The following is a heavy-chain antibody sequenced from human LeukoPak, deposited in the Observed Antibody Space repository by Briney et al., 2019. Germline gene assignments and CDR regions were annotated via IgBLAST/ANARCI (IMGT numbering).Heavy chain of an antibody. CDR1: GFTFSSYA. CDR3: AKLLDGYNYYFDY. D-gene: IGHD5-24*01. V-gene: IGHV3-23*01. CDR2: ISGSGGST. Sequence: GGSLRLSCAASGFTFSSYAMSWVRQAPGKGLEWVSAISGSGGSTYYADSVKGRFTISGDNSKNTLYLQMNSLRAEDTAVYYCAKLLDGYNYYFDYWGQGTLVTVSS. J-gene: IGHJ4*02.